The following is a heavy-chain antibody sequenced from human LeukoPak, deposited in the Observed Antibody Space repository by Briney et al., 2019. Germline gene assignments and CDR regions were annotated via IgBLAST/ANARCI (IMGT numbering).Heavy chain of an antibody. Sequence: GGSLRLSCAASGFTFSSYSMNWVRQAPGKGLEWVSSISSSSSYKYYADSVKGRFTISRDNAKNSLYLQMNSLRAEDTAVYYCVRGVATYYDSSGYYDYWGQGTLVTVSS. CDR2: ISSSSSYK. D-gene: IGHD3-22*01. CDR1: GFTFSSYS. J-gene: IGHJ4*02. CDR3: VRGVATYYDSSGYYDY. V-gene: IGHV3-21*01.